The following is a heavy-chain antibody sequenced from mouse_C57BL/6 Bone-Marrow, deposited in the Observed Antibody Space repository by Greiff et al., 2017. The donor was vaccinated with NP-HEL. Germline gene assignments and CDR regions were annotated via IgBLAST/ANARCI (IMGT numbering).Heavy chain of an antibody. J-gene: IGHJ4*01. V-gene: IGHV2-5*01. CDR2: IWRGGST. CDR1: GFSLTSYG. D-gene: IGHD1-1*01. CDR3: AKNYYYGSSSGYAMDY. Sequence: VMLVESGPGLVQPSQSLSITCTVSGFSLTSYGVHWVRQSPGKGLEWLGVIWRGGSTDYNVAFMSRLSITKDNSKSQVFFKMNSLQADDTAIYYCAKNYYYGSSSGYAMDYWGQGTSVTVSS.